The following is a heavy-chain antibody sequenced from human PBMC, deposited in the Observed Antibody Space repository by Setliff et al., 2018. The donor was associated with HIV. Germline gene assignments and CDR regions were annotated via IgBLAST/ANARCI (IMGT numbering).Heavy chain of an antibody. CDR3: TRDHTPPPNYDFWSGQLDLRNIFYYMDV. Sequence: GASVKVSCKASGYSLTSYSINWVRQAPGQGLEWMGCINCNAGNPTYAHGFTGRFVFSVDTPVSTAYLQIFSLKAEDTAVYYCTRDHTPPPNYDFWSGQLDLRNIFYYMDVWGTGSPVTV. J-gene: IGHJ6*03. CDR2: INCNAGNP. V-gene: IGHV7-4-1*01. CDR1: GYSLTSYS. D-gene: IGHD3-3*01.